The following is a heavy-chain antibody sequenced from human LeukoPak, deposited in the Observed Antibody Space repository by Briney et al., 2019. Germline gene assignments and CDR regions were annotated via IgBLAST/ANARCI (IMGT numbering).Heavy chain of an antibody. CDR1: GGSISSGDYY. CDR3: AGLVGRYSSGLYYYYFDY. CDR2: MYLSGTT. J-gene: IGHJ4*02. Sequence: SQTLSLTCTVSGGSISSGDYYWSWVRQPPGKGLEWIGEMYLSGTTHSNPSVKSRVTISIDKSKNQFFLNLSSVTAADTAVYYCAGLVGRYSSGLYYYYFDYWGQGTLVTVSS. D-gene: IGHD3-22*01. V-gene: IGHV4-30-4*01.